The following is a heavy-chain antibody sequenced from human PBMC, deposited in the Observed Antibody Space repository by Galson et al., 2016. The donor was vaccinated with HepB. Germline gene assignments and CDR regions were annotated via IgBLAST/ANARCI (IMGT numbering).Heavy chain of an antibody. J-gene: IGHJ4*02. CDR1: GFRFSTYA. CDR2: ISYDGNNN. V-gene: IGHV3-30*18. D-gene: IGHD3-16*02. Sequence: SLRLSCAASGFRFSTYAMNWVRQAPGKGLEWVAVISYDGNNNYYIDSVKGRFTISRDNSKNTLYLQMNSLKAEDTAVYYCVKGCSYRPRALYYFDHWGQGTLVTVSS. CDR3: VKGCSYRPRALYYFDH.